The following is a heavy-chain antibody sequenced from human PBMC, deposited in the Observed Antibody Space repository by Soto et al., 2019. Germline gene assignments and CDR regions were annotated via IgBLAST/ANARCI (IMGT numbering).Heavy chain of an antibody. Sequence: LRLSCSASGFTFRRYAMHWVRQAPGKGLEYVSAISSNGGSTYYADSVKGRFTISRDNSKNTLYLQMSSLRAEDTAVYYCVKDDRITIFGVVTLDYWGQGTLVTVSS. J-gene: IGHJ4*02. D-gene: IGHD3-3*01. V-gene: IGHV3-64D*06. CDR2: ISSNGGST. CDR3: VKDDRITIFGVVTLDY. CDR1: GFTFRRYA.